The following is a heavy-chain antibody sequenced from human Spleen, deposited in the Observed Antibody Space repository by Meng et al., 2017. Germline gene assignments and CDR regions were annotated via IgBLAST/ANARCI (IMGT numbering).Heavy chain of an antibody. CDR3: ARGILVRWYPFDY. D-gene: IGHD4-23*01. Sequence: SVKVSGKASGGTFSSYAISWVRQAPGQGLEWMGGIIPIFGTANYAQKFQGRVTITADESTSTAYMELSSLRSEDTAVYYCARGILVRWYPFDYWGQGTLVTVSS. V-gene: IGHV1-69*13. CDR1: GGTFSSYA. J-gene: IGHJ4*02. CDR2: IIPIFGTA.